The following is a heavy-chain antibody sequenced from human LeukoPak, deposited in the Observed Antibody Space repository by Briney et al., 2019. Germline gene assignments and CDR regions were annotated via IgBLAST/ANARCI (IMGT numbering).Heavy chain of an antibody. D-gene: IGHD3-10*01. Sequence: ASVKVSCKASGGTFSSYAISWVRQAPGQGLEWMGRIIPILGIANYAQNFQGRVTITADKSTSTAYMELSSLRSEDTAVYYCARVTMVRGVISRSYYYYGMDVWGQGTTVTVSS. V-gene: IGHV1-69*04. CDR3: ARVTMVRGVISRSYYYYGMDV. CDR1: GGTFSSYA. CDR2: IIPILGIA. J-gene: IGHJ6*02.